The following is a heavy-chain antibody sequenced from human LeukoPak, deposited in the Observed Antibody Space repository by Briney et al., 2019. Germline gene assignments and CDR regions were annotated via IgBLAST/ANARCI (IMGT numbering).Heavy chain of an antibody. J-gene: IGHJ4*02. V-gene: IGHV3-23*01. Sequence: GGSLRLSCAASGFTFSSYAMSWVSQAPGKGLEWVSAISGSGGSTYYADSVKGRFTISRDNSKNTLYLQMNSLRAEDTAVYYCAKTNDSSGYYYGIFDYWGQGTLVTVSS. D-gene: IGHD3-22*01. CDR2: ISGSGGST. CDR1: GFTFSSYA. CDR3: AKTNDSSGYYYGIFDY.